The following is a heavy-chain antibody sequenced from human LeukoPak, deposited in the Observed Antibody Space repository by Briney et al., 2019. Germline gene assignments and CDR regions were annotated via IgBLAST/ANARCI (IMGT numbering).Heavy chain of an antibody. CDR3: DRAPAATNWFDP. CDR2: IYYSGST. D-gene: IGHD2-15*01. V-gene: IGHV4-30-4*08. J-gene: IGHJ5*02. Sequence: SETLSLTCTVSGGSISSGDYYWSWIRQPPGKGLEWIGYIYYSGSTYYNPSLKSRVTISVDTSKNQFSLKLSSVTAADTAVYYCDRAPAATNWFDPWGQGTLVTVSS. CDR1: GGSISSGDYY.